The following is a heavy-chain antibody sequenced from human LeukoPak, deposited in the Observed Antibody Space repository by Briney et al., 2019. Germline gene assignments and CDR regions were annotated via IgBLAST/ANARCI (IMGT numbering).Heavy chain of an antibody. CDR1: GYTFTGYY. D-gene: IGHD1-26*01. V-gene: IGHV1-2*02. Sequence: ASVKVSCKASGYTFTGYYIHWVRQAPGQGLEWMGWINPNSGDTHYAQKFQGRVTMTRDTSISTAYMELSRLRSDDTAMYCCARGSTVGATESLGFDYWGQGTPVTVSS. J-gene: IGHJ4*02. CDR3: ARGSTVGATESLGFDY. CDR2: INPNSGDT.